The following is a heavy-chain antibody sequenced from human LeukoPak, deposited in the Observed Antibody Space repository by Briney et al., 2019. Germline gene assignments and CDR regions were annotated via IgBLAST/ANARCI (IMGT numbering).Heavy chain of an antibody. Sequence: GGSLRLSCAASGFTFSSYSMTWVRQAPGKGLEWVSSISSSSSYIYYADSVKGRFTISRDNAKNSLYLQMNSLRAEDTAVYYCARGGAAAGTDEVDYWGQGTLVTVSS. CDR1: GFTFSSYS. D-gene: IGHD6-13*01. CDR2: ISSSSSYI. V-gene: IGHV3-21*01. J-gene: IGHJ4*02. CDR3: ARGGAAAGTDEVDY.